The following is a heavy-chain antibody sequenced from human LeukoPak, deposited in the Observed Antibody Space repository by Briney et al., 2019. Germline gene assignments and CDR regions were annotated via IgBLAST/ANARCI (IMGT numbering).Heavy chain of an antibody. J-gene: IGHJ3*02. CDR2: IYTSGST. Sequence: SETLSLTCTVSGGSISSGSYYWSWIRQPAGKGLEWIGRIYTSGSTNYNPSLKSRVTISVDTSKNQFSLKLSSVTAADTAVYYCARRKSLSAFDIWGQGTMVTVSS. V-gene: IGHV4-61*02. CDR3: ARRKSLSAFDI. D-gene: IGHD1-14*01. CDR1: GGSISSGSYY.